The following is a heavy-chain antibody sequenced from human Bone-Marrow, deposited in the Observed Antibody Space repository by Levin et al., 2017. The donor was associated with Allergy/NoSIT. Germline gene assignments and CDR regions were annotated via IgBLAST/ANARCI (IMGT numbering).Heavy chain of an antibody. CDR3: AKDGPCNGGNCFLYYFDY. J-gene: IGHJ4*01. CDR2: ISGGGGST. D-gene: IGHD2-15*01. CDR1: GFTFSDYA. Sequence: GGSLRLSCAASGFTFSDYAMSWVRQTPGRGLEWVSTISGGGGSTYYADSMQGRFTISRDNSKNILYLQISTLRAEDTAVYYCAKDGPCNGGNCFLYYFDYWGKEPWSPSP. V-gene: IGHV3-23*01.